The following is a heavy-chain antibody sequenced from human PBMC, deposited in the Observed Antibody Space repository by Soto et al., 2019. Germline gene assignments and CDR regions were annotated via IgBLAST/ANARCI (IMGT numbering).Heavy chain of an antibody. V-gene: IGHV1-24*01. D-gene: IGHD2-2*02. Sequence: QVQLVQSGAEVKKPGASVKVSCKVSGYTLTELSMHWVRQAPGKGLEWMGGFDPEDGETIYAQKFQGRVTMTEDTSTVPAYLGLSGLRSEDTVVYYCVCSQYLLLYLKSYYSYMDVWGKGTTVTVSS. J-gene: IGHJ6*03. CDR3: VCSQYLLLYLKSYYSYMDV. CDR1: GYTLTELS. CDR2: FDPEDGET.